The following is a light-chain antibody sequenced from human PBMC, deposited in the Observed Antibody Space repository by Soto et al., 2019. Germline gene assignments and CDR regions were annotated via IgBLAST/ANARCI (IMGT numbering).Light chain of an antibody. CDR1: SSDIGGYNF. J-gene: IGLJ2*01. CDR2: EVT. Sequence: QSVLTQPASVSGSPGQSITISCTGTSSDIGGYNFVSWYQQHPGKAPKLMIYEVTNRPSGISNRFSGSKSGNTASLTISGVQPEDEADYYCSSYSTMTTLVFGGGTQLTVL. CDR3: SSYSTMTTLV. V-gene: IGLV2-14*01.